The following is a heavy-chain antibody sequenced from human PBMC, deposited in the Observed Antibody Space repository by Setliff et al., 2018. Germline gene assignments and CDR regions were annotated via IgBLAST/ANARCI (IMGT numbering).Heavy chain of an antibody. CDR3: ATNGYSGYDHAFDI. V-gene: IGHV5-51*01. Sequence: GESLKISCKGSGYRFSSHWIGWVRQMPGKGLEWMGIIYPGDSDTRYSPSFQGQVTVSADKSTTTAHLQWSSLKASDTATYYCATNGYSGYDHAFDIWGQGTLVTVSS. CDR1: GYRFSSHW. CDR2: IYPGDSDT. J-gene: IGHJ3*02. D-gene: IGHD5-12*01.